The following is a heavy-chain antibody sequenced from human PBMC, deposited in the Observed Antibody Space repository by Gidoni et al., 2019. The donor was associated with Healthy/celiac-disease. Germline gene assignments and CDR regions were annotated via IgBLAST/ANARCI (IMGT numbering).Heavy chain of an antibody. V-gene: IGHV4-59*07. Sequence: HEQLHNSGPLLMNPSYTLSLTCTVSLGSISSYYWTWIRQPPGKGLEWIGYIYSSGSTTYNPYLKSGVIILVETTKNKFSLKQRYVTAAEKAVYDCARVLYSYGYHWYVDLWGRGTLVTVSS. J-gene: IGHJ2*01. D-gene: IGHD5-18*01. CDR2: IYSSGST. CDR1: LGSISSYY. CDR3: ARVLYSYGYHWYVDL.